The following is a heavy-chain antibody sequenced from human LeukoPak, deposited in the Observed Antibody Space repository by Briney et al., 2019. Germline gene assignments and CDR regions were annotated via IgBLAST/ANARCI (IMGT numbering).Heavy chain of an antibody. D-gene: IGHD4-17*01. CDR3: ARRTVTGRSFDY. CDR2: ISSSATTI. V-gene: IGHV3-11*04. J-gene: IGHJ4*02. CDR1: GFTFSDYY. Sequence: GGSLRLSCAVSGFTFSDYYMSWIRQAPGKGLEWVAYISSSATTIYYADSVKGRLTVSRDNAKNSLYLQMNSLRAEDTAVYYCARRTVTGRSFDYWGQGTLVTVSS.